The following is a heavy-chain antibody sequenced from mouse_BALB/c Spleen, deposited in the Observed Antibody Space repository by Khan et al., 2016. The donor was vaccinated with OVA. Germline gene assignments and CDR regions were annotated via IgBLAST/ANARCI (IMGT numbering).Heavy chain of an antibody. J-gene: IGHJ2*01. D-gene: IGHD1-1*01. CDR3: AKEDYGSSSFDY. CDR1: GFSLTDYG. Sequence: QVQLKESGPGLVAPSQSLSITCTVPGFSLTDYGVSWIRQPPGKGLEWLGSISGGGSTYYNSTLKSRLSIRKDNSKSQVFLKMNSLQTDDTAIYYCAKEDYGSSSFDYWGQGTTLTVSS. V-gene: IGHV2-6-5*01. CDR2: ISGGGST.